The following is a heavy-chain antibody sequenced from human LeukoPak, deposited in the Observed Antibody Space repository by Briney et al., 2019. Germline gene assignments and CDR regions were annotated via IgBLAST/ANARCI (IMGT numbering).Heavy chain of an antibody. D-gene: IGHD3-22*01. CDR1: GYTFTSYG. CDR3: ARDHPPYYYDSSGYYYVVSFDY. CDR2: ISAYNGNT. J-gene: IGHJ4*02. V-gene: IGHV1-18*01. Sequence: ASVKVSCKASGYTFTSYGISWVRQAPGQGLEWMGWISAYNGNTNYAQKLQGRVTMTTDTSTSTAYMELRSLRSDDTAVYYCARDHPPYYYDSSGYYYVVSFDYWGQGTLVTVSS.